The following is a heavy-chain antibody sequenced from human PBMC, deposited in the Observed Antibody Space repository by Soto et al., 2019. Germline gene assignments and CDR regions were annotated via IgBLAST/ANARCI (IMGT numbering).Heavy chain of an antibody. Sequence: PGGSLRLSCAASGFTFSSYAMSWVRQAPGKGLEWVSAISGSGGSTYYADSVKGRFTISRDNSKNTLYLQMNSLRAEDTAVYYCANPAPYSSSGRYYHYFMDFWGKGSTVTVSS. J-gene: IGHJ6*03. CDR2: ISGSGGST. CDR3: ANPAPYSSSGRYYHYFMDF. CDR1: GFTFSSYA. D-gene: IGHD6-6*01. V-gene: IGHV3-23*01.